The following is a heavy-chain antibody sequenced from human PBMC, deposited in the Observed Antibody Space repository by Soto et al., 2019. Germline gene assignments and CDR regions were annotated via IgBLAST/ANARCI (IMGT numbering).Heavy chain of an antibody. Sequence: QVQLQESGPGLVKPSQTLSLTCTVSGGSISSGGYYWSWIRQHPGKGLEWIGYIYYSGSTYYNPSLKSRVTISVDTSKNQFSLKLSSVTAADTAVYYCARGAITMVRGVIGNWFDPWGQGTLVTVSS. CDR3: ARGAITMVRGVIGNWFDP. CDR2: IYYSGST. V-gene: IGHV4-31*03. D-gene: IGHD3-10*01. J-gene: IGHJ5*02. CDR1: GGSISSGGYY.